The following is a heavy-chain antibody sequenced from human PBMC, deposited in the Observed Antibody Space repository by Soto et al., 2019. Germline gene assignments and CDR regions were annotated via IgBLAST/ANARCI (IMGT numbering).Heavy chain of an antibody. CDR3: ARHGYSSGWYSRLFFDY. Sequence: SETLSLTCTVPGGSISSSSYYWGWIRQPPGKGLEWIGSIYYSGSTYYNPSLKSRVTISVDTSKNQFSLKLSSVTAADTAVYYCARHGYSSGWYSRLFFDYWGQGTLVTVSS. CDR1: GGSISSSSYY. J-gene: IGHJ4*02. V-gene: IGHV4-39*01. CDR2: IYYSGST. D-gene: IGHD6-19*01.